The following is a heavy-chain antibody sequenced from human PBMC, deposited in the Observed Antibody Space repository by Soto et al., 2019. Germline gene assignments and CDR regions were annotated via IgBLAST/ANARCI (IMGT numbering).Heavy chain of an antibody. J-gene: IGHJ4*02. D-gene: IGHD3-22*01. CDR3: AGGESYYYDSSGYED. CDR1: GGSISSGDYY. V-gene: IGHV4-30-4*02. Sequence: LSLTCTVSGGSISSGDYYWSWIRQPPGKGLEWIGYIYYSGSTYYNPSLKSRVTISVDTSKNQFSLKLSSVTAADTAVYYCAGGESYYYDSSGYEDWGQGIMV. CDR2: IYYSGST.